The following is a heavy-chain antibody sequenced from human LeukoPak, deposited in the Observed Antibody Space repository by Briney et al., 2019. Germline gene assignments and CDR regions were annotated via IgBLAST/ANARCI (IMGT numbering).Heavy chain of an antibody. D-gene: IGHD3-22*01. CDR2: ISAYNGNT. CDR1: GYTFTSYG. V-gene: IGHV1-18*01. Sequence: ASVKVSCKASGYTFTSYGSSWVRQAPRQGLEWMGWISAYNGNTNYAQKLQGRVTMTTDTSTSTAYMELRSLRSDDTAVYYCARSPSSGYYVDYWGQGTLVTVSS. J-gene: IGHJ4*02. CDR3: ARSPSSGYYVDY.